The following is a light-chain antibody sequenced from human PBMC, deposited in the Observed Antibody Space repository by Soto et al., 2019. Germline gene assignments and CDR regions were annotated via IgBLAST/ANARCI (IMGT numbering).Light chain of an antibody. CDR1: QSISNW. V-gene: IGKV1-5*03. Sequence: DIQMTQSPSTLSASVGDRVTITCRASQSISNWLAWYQQKPGKAPKLLIYKASSLESGVRSRFSGSGSGTEFTLTISSLQPDDFATYYCQQYNSYWTFGQGTKVEIK. J-gene: IGKJ1*01. CDR2: KAS. CDR3: QQYNSYWT.